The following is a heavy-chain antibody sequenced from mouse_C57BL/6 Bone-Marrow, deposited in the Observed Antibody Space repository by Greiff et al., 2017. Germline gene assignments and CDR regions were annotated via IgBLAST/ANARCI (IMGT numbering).Heavy chain of an antibody. CDR3: ARHPPYYSNYEGGFFAY. D-gene: IGHD2-5*01. Sequence: EVKLQESGGDLVKPGGSLKLSCAASGFTFSSYGMSWVRQTPDKRLEWVATISSGGSYTYYPDSVKGRFTISRDNAKNTLYLQMSSLKSEDTAMYYCARHPPYYSNYEGGFFAYWGQGTLVTVSA. J-gene: IGHJ3*01. CDR1: GFTFSSYG. V-gene: IGHV5-6*01. CDR2: ISSGGSYT.